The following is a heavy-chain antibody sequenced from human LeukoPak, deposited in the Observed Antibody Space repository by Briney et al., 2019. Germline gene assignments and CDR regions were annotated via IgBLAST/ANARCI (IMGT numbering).Heavy chain of an antibody. V-gene: IGHV3-30*04. J-gene: IGHJ4*02. CDR3: ARRMTETLTLDY. CDR1: GFTFSTYA. Sequence: GGSLRLSCVASGFTFSTYAMHWVRQAPGKGLEWVAVISYDGGSEYHADSVKGRFTISRDNSKNTLYLQMNSLRAEDAAVYYCARRMTETLTLDYWGQGTLVTVSS. D-gene: IGHD2-21*02. CDR2: ISYDGGSE.